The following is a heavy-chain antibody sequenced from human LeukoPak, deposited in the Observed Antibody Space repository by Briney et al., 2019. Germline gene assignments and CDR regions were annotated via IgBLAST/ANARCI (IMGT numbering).Heavy chain of an antibody. CDR2: IHYDGSNN. V-gene: IGHV3-30*02. Sequence: PGGSLRLSCAASGFTFSSYAMHWVRQAPGKGLEWVAFIHYDGSNNYYADSVKGRFTISRDNAKNSLYLQMNSLRAEDTAIYHCAQDRAWGAYAYWGQGALVTVSS. J-gene: IGHJ4*02. CDR1: GFTFSSYA. D-gene: IGHD2-21*01. CDR3: AQDRAWGAYAY.